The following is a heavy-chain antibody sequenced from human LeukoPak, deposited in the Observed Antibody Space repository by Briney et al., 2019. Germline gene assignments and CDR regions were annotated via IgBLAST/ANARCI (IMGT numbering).Heavy chain of an antibody. Sequence: ASVKVSCKASGYTFTSYDINWVRQATGQGLEWMGWMNPNSGNTGYAQKFQGRVTITRNTSISTAYMELSSLRSEDTAVYYCARGLGKQWLVLAADAFDIWGQGTMVTVSS. D-gene: IGHD6-19*01. CDR2: MNPNSGNT. J-gene: IGHJ3*02. CDR3: ARGLGKQWLVLAADAFDI. CDR1: GYTFTSYD. V-gene: IGHV1-8*03.